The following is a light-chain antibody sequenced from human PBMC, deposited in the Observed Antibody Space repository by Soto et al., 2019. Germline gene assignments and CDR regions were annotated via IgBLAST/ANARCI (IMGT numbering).Light chain of an antibody. J-gene: IGKJ4*01. Sequence: DVQMTQSPSTLSGSVGDRVTITCRASQTISSWLAWYQQKPGKAPKLLIYKASTLKSGVPSRFSGSGSGTEFTLTISNLQPEDFATYYCQQANSPPLTFGGGTKVDI. V-gene: IGKV1-5*03. CDR2: KAS. CDR3: QQANSPPLT. CDR1: QTISSW.